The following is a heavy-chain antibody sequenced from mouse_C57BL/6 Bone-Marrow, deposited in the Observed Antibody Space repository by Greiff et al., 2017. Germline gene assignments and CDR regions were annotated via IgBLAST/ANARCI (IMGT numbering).Heavy chain of an antibody. J-gene: IGHJ2*01. D-gene: IGHD1-3*01. V-gene: IGHV1-7*01. CDR3: AITFDY. Sequence: VQVVESGAELAKPGASVKLSCKASGYTFTSYWMHWVKQRPGQGLEWIGYINPSSGYTKYNQKFKDKATLTVDKSSSTAYMQLSSLTSEDSAVYYCAITFDYWGQGTTLTVSS. CDR2: INPSSGYT. CDR1: GYTFTSYW.